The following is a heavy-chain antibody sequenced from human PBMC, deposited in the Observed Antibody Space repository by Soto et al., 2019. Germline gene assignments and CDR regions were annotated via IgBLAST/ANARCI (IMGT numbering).Heavy chain of an antibody. D-gene: IGHD2-15*01. CDR3: ARHNTSSPNMWYSSGLDV. CDR2: VFPSDSDT. CDR1: GDSDLFNTYW. V-gene: IGHV5-51*01. J-gene: IGHJ6*02. Sequence: PGESLKISCKASGDSDLFNTYWIGWVRQRPGSGPEWMGIVFPSDSDTRYSPSFQGQVTISADKDTTTAYLQWSSVKPSDSAIYYCARHNTSSPNMWYSSGLDVWGQGTTVTVYS.